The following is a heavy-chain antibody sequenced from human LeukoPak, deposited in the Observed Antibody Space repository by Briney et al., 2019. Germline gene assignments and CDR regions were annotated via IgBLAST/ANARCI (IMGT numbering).Heavy chain of an antibody. J-gene: IGHJ4*02. D-gene: IGHD3-16*01. CDR2: ISGSGSNI. V-gene: IGHV3-48*03. CDR3: ARGLRKGRYFDF. Sequence: GGSLRLSCAACGFTFSDYEMNWVRQAPGKGLEWISYISGSGSNIYYADSVKGRFTISRDNARNSLYLQMNSLRAEDTAVYYCARGLRKGRYFDFWGQGTLVTVSS. CDR1: GFTFSDYE.